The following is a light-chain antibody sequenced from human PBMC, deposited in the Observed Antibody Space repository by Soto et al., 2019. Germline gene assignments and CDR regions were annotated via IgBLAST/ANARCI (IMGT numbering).Light chain of an antibody. CDR3: MQATHWPPYT. CDR2: KVS. V-gene: IGKV2-30*01. J-gene: IGKJ2*01. Sequence: EVVMTQSPRNLPVTLGQPASISCWSSQGLVYSDGNTYLNWFQQRPGHSPRRLLYKVSFRDSGVPDRFSGSGSGTAFTLTISRGEAEDVGIYYCMQATHWPPYTFGQGTKLEIK. CDR1: QGLVYSDGNTY.